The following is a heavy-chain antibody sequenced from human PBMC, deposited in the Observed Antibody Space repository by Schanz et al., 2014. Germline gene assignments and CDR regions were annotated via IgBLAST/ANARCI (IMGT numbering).Heavy chain of an antibody. CDR3: AGATYSSSWYGGSEYFQH. CDR2: ISDYNADT. V-gene: IGHV1-18*04. J-gene: IGHJ1*01. Sequence: QVQLVQSGAEVKKPGASVKVSCKASGYTFTSYGISWVRQAPGQGPEWMGRISDYNADTKYAQKVQGRVTMTTDTSTSTAYVELRSLRSDDTAVYYWAGATYSSSWYGGSEYFQHWGQGTLVTVSS. D-gene: IGHD6-13*01. CDR1: GYTFTSYG.